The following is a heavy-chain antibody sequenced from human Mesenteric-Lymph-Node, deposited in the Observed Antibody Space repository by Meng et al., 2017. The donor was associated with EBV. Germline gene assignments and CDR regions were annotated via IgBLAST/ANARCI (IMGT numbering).Heavy chain of an antibody. V-gene: IGHV4-34*01. CDR3: ARYSASSGYYND. D-gene: IGHD3-22*01. CDR1: GGSFSGYY. Sequence: QVQLQQWGAVLLKPSETLSLTCAVYGGSFSGYYWSWIRQPPGKGLEWIGEINHSGSTNYNPSLKSRVTISVDTSKNQFSLKLSSVTAADTAVYYCARYSASSGYYNDWGQGTLVTVSS. J-gene: IGHJ4*02. CDR2: INHSGST.